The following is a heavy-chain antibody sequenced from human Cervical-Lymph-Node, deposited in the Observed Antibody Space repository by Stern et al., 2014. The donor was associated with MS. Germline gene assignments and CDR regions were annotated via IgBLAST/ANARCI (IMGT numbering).Heavy chain of an antibody. Sequence: QVPLVESGAEVKKPGSSVRVSCKASGGSFKSYAFTWLRQAPGQGLGWMGDIVPMFATANYAQKFQGRVSVTADEATHTVYMELSFLTSEDTAVYYCARERSIHYPAFAPWGQGTLVTVSS. J-gene: IGHJ5*02. CDR1: GGSFKSYA. V-gene: IGHV1-69*01. CDR3: ARERSIHYPAFAP. D-gene: IGHD3-10*01. CDR2: IVPMFATA.